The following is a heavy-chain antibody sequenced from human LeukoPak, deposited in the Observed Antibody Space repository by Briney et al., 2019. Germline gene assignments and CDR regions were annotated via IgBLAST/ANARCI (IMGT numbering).Heavy chain of an antibody. V-gene: IGHV3-43*02. CDR2: ISGDSGTT. Sequence: PGGSLRLSCTASGFTFDDYAMHWVRQVPGEGLEWVSLISGDSGTTHYGDSVKGRFTISRDNSKNSLFLQMNSLRTEDSALYYCVKARGGTYYVWSSDFDSWGQGTLVTVSS. CDR3: VKARGGTYYVWSSDFDS. J-gene: IGHJ4*02. CDR1: GFTFDDYA. D-gene: IGHD1-26*01.